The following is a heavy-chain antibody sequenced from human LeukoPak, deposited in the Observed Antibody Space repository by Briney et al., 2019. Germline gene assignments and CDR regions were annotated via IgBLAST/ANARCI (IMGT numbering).Heavy chain of an antibody. CDR3: ARDSGTTGEVKFDP. J-gene: IGHJ5*02. CDR1: GGSISRYY. Sequence: SETLSLTRTVSGGSISRYYLSWIRQPAGKGLEWIGRIYSDGTITYNPSLQSRLTMSRDTSKNQFSLKLSFVTAADTAVYYCARDSGTTGEVKFDPWGQGTRVTVSS. D-gene: IGHD4-17*01. CDR2: IYSDGTI. V-gene: IGHV4-4*07.